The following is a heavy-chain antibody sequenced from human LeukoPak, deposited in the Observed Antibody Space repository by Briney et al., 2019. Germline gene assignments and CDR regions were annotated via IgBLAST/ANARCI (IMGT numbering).Heavy chain of an antibody. CDR2: FDPEDGET. J-gene: IGHJ4*02. CDR1: GYTLTELS. V-gene: IGHV1-24*01. Sequence: ASVKVSCKVSGYTLTELSMHWVRQAPGKGLEWMGGFDPEDGETIYAQKFQGRVTMTEDTFTDTAYMELSSLRSEDTAVYYCAAGNVDIVPTLNDYWGQGTLVTVSS. CDR3: AAGNVDIVPTLNDY. D-gene: IGHD5-12*01.